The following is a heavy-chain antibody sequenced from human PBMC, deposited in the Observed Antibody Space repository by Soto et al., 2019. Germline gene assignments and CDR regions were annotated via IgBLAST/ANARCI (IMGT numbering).Heavy chain of an antibody. D-gene: IGHD3-10*01. CDR2: ISYSGST. V-gene: IGHV4-59*01. J-gene: IGHJ6*02. Sequence: QVQLQESGPGLVKPSETLSLTCTVSGGSISSYYWSWIRQPPGKGREWIGYISYSGSTKYNPSLKSRVTISVDTSQSQVSLKLSSVTGADTAVYYGARDRVDRGVEDYYFYGMDVWGQGTTVTVSS. CDR1: GGSISSYY. CDR3: ARDRVDRGVEDYYFYGMDV.